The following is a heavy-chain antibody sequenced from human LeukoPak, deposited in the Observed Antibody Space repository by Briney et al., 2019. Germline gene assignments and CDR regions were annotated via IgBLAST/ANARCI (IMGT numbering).Heavy chain of an antibody. J-gene: IGHJ4*02. CDR3: ARDSGDYLPSD. V-gene: IGHV3-33*01. D-gene: IGHD4-17*01. CDR2: IWYDGSNK. Sequence: GGSLRLSCAASGFTFGSYGMHWVRQAPGKGLEWVAVIWYDGSNKYYADSVKGRFTISRDNSKNTLYLQMNSLRAEDTAVYYCARDSGDYLPSDWGQGTLVTVSS. CDR1: GFTFGSYG.